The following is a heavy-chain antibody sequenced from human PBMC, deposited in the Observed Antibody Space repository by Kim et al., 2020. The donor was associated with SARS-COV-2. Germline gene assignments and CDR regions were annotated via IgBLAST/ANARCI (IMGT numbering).Heavy chain of an antibody. CDR3: ARDPTTVVTPGGLDYYYYGMDV. V-gene: IGHV3-48*02. D-gene: IGHD4-17*01. Sequence: GGSLRLSCAASGFTFSSYSMNWVRQAPGKGLEWVSYISSSSSTIYYADSVKGRFTISRDNAKNSLYLQMNSLRDEDTAVYYCARDPTTVVTPGGLDYYYYGMDVWGQGTTVTVSS. J-gene: IGHJ6*02. CDR2: ISSSSSTI. CDR1: GFTFSSYS.